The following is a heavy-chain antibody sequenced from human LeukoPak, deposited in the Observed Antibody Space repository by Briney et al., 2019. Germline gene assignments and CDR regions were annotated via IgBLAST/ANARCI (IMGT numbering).Heavy chain of an antibody. CDR1: GFTFSSYA. V-gene: IGHV3-23*01. CDR2: IFGSGGSP. D-gene: IGHD5-18*01. J-gene: IGHJ4*02. Sequence: GGSLRLSCAASGFTFSSYAMHWVRQAPGKGLDWIAGIFGSGGSPHYADSVKGRFTISRDNSKNTVYLQINSLRAEDTAVYYCGKTTAGYSSGQKPAWPVDYWGQGTLVTVSS. CDR3: GKTTAGYSSGQKPAWPVDY.